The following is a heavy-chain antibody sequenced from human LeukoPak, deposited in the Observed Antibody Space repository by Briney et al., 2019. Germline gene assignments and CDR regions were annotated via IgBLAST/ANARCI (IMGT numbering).Heavy chain of an antibody. J-gene: IGHJ4*02. CDR3: ARDHGGYYFDY. V-gene: IGHV4-61*01. D-gene: IGHD3-10*01. CDR1: GGSISSGSYY. CDR2: IYYSGST. Sequence: SQTLSLTCTVSGGSISSGSYYWSWIRQPPGKGLEWIGYIYYSGSTNYNPSLKSRVTILLDTSKNQFSLKLSSVTAADTAVYYCARDHGGYYFDYWGQGTLVTVSS.